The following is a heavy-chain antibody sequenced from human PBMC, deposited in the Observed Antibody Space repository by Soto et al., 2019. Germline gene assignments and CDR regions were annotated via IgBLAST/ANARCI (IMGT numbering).Heavy chain of an antibody. CDR2: ISSSSSYI. D-gene: IGHD3-10*01. J-gene: IGHJ4*02. CDR1: GFTFSSYS. V-gene: IGHV3-21*01. CDR3: ARDQGDYYGSGSYYGY. Sequence: EVQLVESGGGLVKPGGSLRLSCAASGFTFSSYSMNWVRQAPGKGLEWVSSISSSSSYIYYADSVKGRFTISRDNAKNSLYLQRNSLRAEDTAVYYCARDQGDYYGSGSYYGYWGQGTLVTVSS.